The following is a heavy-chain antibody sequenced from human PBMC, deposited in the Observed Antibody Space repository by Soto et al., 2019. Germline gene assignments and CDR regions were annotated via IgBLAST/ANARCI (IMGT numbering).Heavy chain of an antibody. CDR3: AKVAPHSSSHSDYFLH. CDR2: ITWNGVNI. J-gene: IGHJ1*01. V-gene: IGHV3-9*01. Sequence: DVQLVESGGGLVQPGRSLKLSCAASGFTFDEYAMHWVRQAPGKGLEWVSSITWNGVNIGYADSVKGRFTISRDNAKNSLYLEMNSLRAEDTALYYCAKVAPHSSSHSDYFLHWGRGTLVTVSS. CDR1: GFTFDEYA. D-gene: IGHD6-13*01.